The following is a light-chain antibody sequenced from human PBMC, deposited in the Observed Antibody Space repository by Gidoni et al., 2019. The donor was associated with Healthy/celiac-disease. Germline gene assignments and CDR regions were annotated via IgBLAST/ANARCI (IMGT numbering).Light chain of an antibody. CDR2: GAS. J-gene: IGKJ1*01. CDR1: QSVSSSY. V-gene: IGKV3-20*01. CDR3: QQYGSSPGX. Sequence: EIVLTQSPGTLSLSPGERATLSCRASQSVSSSYLAWYQQKPGQAPRLLIYGASSRATGIPDRFSCSGSGTDFTLTISRLEPEDFAVYYCQQYGSSPGXFXQGTKVEIK.